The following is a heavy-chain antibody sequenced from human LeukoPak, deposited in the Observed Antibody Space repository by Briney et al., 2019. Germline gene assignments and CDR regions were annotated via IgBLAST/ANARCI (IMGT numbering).Heavy chain of an antibody. Sequence: SETLSLTCTVSGGSISSYYWSWIRQPPGKGLEWIGYIYYSGSTNYNPSLKSRVTISVDTSKNQFSLKLSSVTAADTAVYYCARELRMATIKYFDYWGQGTLVTVSS. CDR1: GGSISSYY. V-gene: IGHV4-59*01. D-gene: IGHD5-24*01. J-gene: IGHJ4*02. CDR3: ARELRMATIKYFDY. CDR2: IYYSGST.